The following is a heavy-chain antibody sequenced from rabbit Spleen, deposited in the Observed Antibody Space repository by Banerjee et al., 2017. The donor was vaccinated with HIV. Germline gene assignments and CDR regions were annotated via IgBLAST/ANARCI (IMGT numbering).Heavy chain of an antibody. J-gene: IGHJ6*01. V-gene: IGHV1S40*01. Sequence: QSLEESGGDLVKPGASLTLTCTASGFSFTYIDYLCWVRQPPGKGPEWIACVAAGVSLTSYYATWAKGRFTISKTSSTTVTLQMTSLTAADTATYFCARDSGTSFSSYGMDRGGQGTLVTVS. CDR3: ARDSGTSFSSYGMDR. CDR1: GFSFTYIDY. D-gene: IGHD8-1*01. CDR2: VAAGVSLTS.